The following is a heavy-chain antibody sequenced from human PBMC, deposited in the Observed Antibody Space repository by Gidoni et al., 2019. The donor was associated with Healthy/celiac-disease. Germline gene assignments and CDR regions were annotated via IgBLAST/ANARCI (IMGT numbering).Heavy chain of an antibody. J-gene: IGHJ6*02. V-gene: IGHV3-23*04. Sequence: EVQLVESGGGLVQPGGSLRLSCAASGFTFSSYALSWVRQAPGKGLEWVSAISGSGGSTYYADSVKGRFTISRDNSKNTLYLQMNSLRAEDTAVYYCAGTGDSSYAAYYYYGMDVWGQGTTVTVSS. CDR3: AGTGDSSYAAYYYYGMDV. CDR1: GFTFSSYA. CDR2: ISGSGGST. D-gene: IGHD6-13*01.